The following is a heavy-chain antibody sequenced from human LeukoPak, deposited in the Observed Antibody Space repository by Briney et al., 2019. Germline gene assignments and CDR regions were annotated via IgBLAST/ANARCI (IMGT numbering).Heavy chain of an antibody. D-gene: IGHD1-1*01. J-gene: IGHJ4*02. Sequence: ASVKVSCKASGFTFSSYDINWVRQAPGQGLEWMGWMNPNSGNTRYAQKVQGRITMTRDTSISTAYMELSSLRSEDTAVYYCARKSTTGTIGFDYWGQGTLVTVSS. CDR2: MNPNSGNT. CDR1: GFTFSSYD. CDR3: ARKSTTGTIGFDY. V-gene: IGHV1-8*01.